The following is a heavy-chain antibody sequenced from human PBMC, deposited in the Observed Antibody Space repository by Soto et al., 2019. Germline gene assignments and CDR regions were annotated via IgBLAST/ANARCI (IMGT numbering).Heavy chain of an antibody. J-gene: IGHJ2*01. Sequence: QVQLVQSGAEVKKPGSSVKVSCKASGGTFSNYPISWVRQAPGQGLEWRGGIIPIFGTVNYAQKFQGGVTINADESTSTAYMELSGLRSEDTAVDYCARGNHRWLQLWYFDLWGRVTLVTVAS. CDR3: ARGNHRWLQLWYFDL. V-gene: IGHV1-69*12. CDR2: IIPIFGTV. CDR1: GGTFSNYP. D-gene: IGHD5-12*01.